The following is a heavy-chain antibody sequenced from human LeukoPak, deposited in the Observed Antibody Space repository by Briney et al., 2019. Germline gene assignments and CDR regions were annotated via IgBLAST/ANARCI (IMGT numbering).Heavy chain of an antibody. J-gene: IGHJ6*03. CDR1: GDSIPSAGYF. V-gene: IGHV4-31*03. CDR2: IYNSGST. Sequence: SETLSLTCTVSGDSIPSAGYFWNWIRQHPGKGLGWIGYIYNSGSTSYNPSLKSRISISIDTSKNQFSLELSSVTAADTAVYYCARDANDGYGGYMDVWGQGTTVTVSS. D-gene: IGHD5-24*01. CDR3: ARDANDGYGGYMDV.